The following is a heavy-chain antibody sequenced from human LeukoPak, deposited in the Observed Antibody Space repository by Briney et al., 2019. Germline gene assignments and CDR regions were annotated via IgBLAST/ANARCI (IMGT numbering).Heavy chain of an antibody. Sequence: SETLSLTCTVSGGSISSYYWSWIRQPPGKGREWFGYIYYSGSTNYNPSLKSRVTISVDTSKNQFSLKLSSVTAADTAVYYCARVSMVRGVIRIDYWGQGTLVTVSS. V-gene: IGHV4-59*01. J-gene: IGHJ4*02. CDR2: IYYSGST. D-gene: IGHD3-10*01. CDR1: GGSISSYY. CDR3: ARVSMVRGVIRIDY.